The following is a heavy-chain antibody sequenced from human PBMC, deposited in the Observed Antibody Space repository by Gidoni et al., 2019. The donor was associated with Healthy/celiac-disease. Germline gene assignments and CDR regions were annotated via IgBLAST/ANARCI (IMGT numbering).Heavy chain of an antibody. CDR2: ISSSSSTI. CDR3: ARERHSGYVGY. V-gene: IGHV3-48*01. J-gene: IGHJ4*02. D-gene: IGHD5-12*01. Sequence: EVQLVESGGGLVQPGGSLRLSCAASGFTFSSYSMNWVRQAPGKGLEWVSYISSSSSTIYYADSVKGRFTISRDNAKNSLYLQMNSLRAEDTAVYYCARERHSGYVGYWGQGTLVTVSS. CDR1: GFTFSSYS.